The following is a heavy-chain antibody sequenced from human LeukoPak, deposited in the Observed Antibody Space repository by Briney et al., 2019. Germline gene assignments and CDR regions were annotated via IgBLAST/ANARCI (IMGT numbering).Heavy chain of an antibody. CDR1: GYTFTSYD. CDR2: MNPNSGNT. Sequence: ASVKVSCKASGYTFTSYDINWVRQAAGQGLEWMGWMNPNSGNTVYAQKFQGRVTMTRNTSISTAYMELSSLRSEDTAVYYCASGSPVAGYWGQGTLVTVSS. CDR3: ASGSPVAGY. V-gene: IGHV1-8*01. J-gene: IGHJ4*02.